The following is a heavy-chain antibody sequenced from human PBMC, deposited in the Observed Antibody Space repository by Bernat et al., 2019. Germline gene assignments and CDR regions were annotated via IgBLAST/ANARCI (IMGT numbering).Heavy chain of an antibody. V-gene: IGHV1-3*01. J-gene: IGHJ6*02. CDR2: INAGNGNT. Sequence: QVQLVQSGAEVKKPGASVKVSCKASGYSFKRYSLHWVRQAPGQRLEWMGWINAGNGNTEFAQKFQGRVTLTRDTSASTAYMELRSLRSEDPAVYYCASELQDMIRGGLGEPYGMDVWGQGTSVTVSS. CDR3: ASELQDMIRGGLGEPYGMDV. CDR1: GYSFKRYS. D-gene: IGHD3-10*01.